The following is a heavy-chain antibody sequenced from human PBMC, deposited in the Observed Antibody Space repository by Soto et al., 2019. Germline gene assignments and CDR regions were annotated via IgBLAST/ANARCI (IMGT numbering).Heavy chain of an antibody. CDR2: IIPIIDIA. V-gene: IGHV1-69*02. CDR1: GGSFNSYS. J-gene: IGHJ4*02. Sequence: QVRLVQSGAEVKKPGSSVKVSCQASGGSFNSYSFSWVRQAPGQGLEWMGRIIPIIDIANYAQKFQSRVTTTAERSTSTAYMELSSLRSEDTAVYYCAAHSGYEGLFDYWGQGTLVPVSS. D-gene: IGHD5-12*01. CDR3: AAHSGYEGLFDY.